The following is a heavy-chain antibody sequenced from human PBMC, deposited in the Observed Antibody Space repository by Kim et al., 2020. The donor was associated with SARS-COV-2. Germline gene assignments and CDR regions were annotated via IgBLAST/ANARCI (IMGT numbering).Heavy chain of an antibody. J-gene: IGHJ5*02. Sequence: ASVKVSCKASGYTFTSYAMHWVRQAPGQRLEWMGWINAGNGNTKYSQKFQGRVTITRDTSASTAYMELSSLRSEDTAVYYCARKAAAGRAFDPWGQGTLVTVSS. CDR1: GYTFTSYA. D-gene: IGHD6-13*01. V-gene: IGHV1-3*01. CDR2: INAGNGNT. CDR3: ARKAAAGRAFDP.